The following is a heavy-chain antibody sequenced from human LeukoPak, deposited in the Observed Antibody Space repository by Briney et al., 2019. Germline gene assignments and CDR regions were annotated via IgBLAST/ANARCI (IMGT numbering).Heavy chain of an antibody. CDR2: IYYSGST. Sequence: SETLSLTCTVSGGSISSYYWSWVRQPPGKGLEWIGYIYYSGSTNYNPSLKSRVTISVDTSKNQFSLKLSSVTAADTAVYYCARATYYYGSGSNYYYYMDVWGKGTTVTVSS. J-gene: IGHJ6*03. D-gene: IGHD3-10*01. CDR3: ARATYYYGSGSNYYYYMDV. CDR1: GGSISSYY. V-gene: IGHV4-59*01.